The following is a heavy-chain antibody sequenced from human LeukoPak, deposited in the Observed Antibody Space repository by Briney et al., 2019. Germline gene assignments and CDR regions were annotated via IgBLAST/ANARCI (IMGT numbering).Heavy chain of an antibody. J-gene: IGHJ4*02. Sequence: PSETLSLTCTVSGGSISSYYWSWIRQPPGKGLEWIGYIYYSGSTNYNPSLKSRVTISVDTSKNQFSLKLSSVTAADTAVYYCARGIYCGGDCYFPDYWGQGTLATVSS. CDR2: IYYSGST. CDR1: GGSISSYY. CDR3: ARGIYCGGDCYFPDY. D-gene: IGHD2-21*02. V-gene: IGHV4-59*01.